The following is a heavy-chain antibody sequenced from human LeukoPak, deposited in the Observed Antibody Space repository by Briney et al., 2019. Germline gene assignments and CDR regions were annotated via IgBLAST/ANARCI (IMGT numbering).Heavy chain of an antibody. D-gene: IGHD6-19*01. CDR1: GFTLSSYV. CDR3: AKDRGAGRPNWFDF. Sequence: GGSLRLSCAASGFTLSSYVMSWVRQAPGKGLEWVSGISESGSNTFYADSVKGRFTISRDNSRYIVYLEMTSLKDEDTAVYYCAKDRGAGRPNWFDFWGGGTPVTVSS. J-gene: IGHJ5*01. CDR2: ISESGSNT. V-gene: IGHV3-23*01.